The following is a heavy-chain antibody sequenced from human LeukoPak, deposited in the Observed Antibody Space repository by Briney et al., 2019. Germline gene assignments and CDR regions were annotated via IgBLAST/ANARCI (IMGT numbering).Heavy chain of an antibody. CDR1: GGSFSGYY. J-gene: IGHJ3*02. V-gene: IGHV4-34*01. D-gene: IGHD2-8*01. CDR3: ARGRRMLLGAFDI. Sequence: SETLSLTCAVYGGSFSGYYWSWVRQPPGKGLEWIGEINHSGSTNYNPSLKSRVTISVDTSKNQFSLKLSSVTAADTAVYYCARGRRMLLGAFDIWGQGTMVTVS. CDR2: INHSGST.